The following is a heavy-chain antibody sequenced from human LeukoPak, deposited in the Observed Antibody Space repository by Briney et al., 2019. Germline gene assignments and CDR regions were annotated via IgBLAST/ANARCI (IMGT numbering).Heavy chain of an antibody. CDR3: AKISGYYPFGY. J-gene: IGHJ4*02. CDR2: IRYDGTHK. V-gene: IGHV3-30*02. CDR1: GFTFSTYG. D-gene: IGHD3-22*01. Sequence: GGSLRLSCAASGFTFSTYGMHWVRQAPGKGLEWVAFIRYDGTHKYYTDSVKGRFTISRDNSKNTLYLQMNNLRAEDTALYYCAKISGYYPFGYWGQGTLVTVTS.